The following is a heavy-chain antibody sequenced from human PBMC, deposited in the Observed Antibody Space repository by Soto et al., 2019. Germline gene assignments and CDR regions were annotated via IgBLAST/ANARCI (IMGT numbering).Heavy chain of an antibody. CDR2: IRGFSPYT. D-gene: IGHD4-17*01. Sequence: PGGSLRLSCISSGFTFRTYTMNWVRQAPGKGLEWVSGIRGFSPYTFYAESVKGRFTISRDNAKNSLYLQMNSLRAEDTAVYYCARDFGGEDYDRRSWGSADWGQGTQVTVSS. J-gene: IGHJ4*02. CDR1: GFTFRTYT. CDR3: ARDFGGEDYDRRSWGSAD. V-gene: IGHV3-21*01.